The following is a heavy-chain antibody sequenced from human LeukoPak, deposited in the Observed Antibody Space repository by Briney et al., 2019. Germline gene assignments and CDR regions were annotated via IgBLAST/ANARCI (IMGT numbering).Heavy chain of an antibody. CDR2: ISGSGAGT. V-gene: IGHV3-23*01. CDR1: AFTFSTYA. CDR3: SNLYSSNY. J-gene: IGHJ4*02. Sequence: PGRSLRLSCAASAFTFSTYAMSWVRQAPGMGLEWVSGISGSGAGTYYADSARGRFTISRDNSKNTLYLQMNSLRAEDTAVYYCSNLYSSNYWGQGTLVTVSS. D-gene: IGHD6-13*01.